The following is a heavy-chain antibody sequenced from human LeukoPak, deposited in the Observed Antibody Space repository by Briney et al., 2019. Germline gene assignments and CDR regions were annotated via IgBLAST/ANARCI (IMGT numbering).Heavy chain of an antibody. CDR3: ARGGTFGEPFSRS. J-gene: IGHJ4*02. CDR2: INQSGVT. V-gene: IGHV4-34*01. D-gene: IGHD3-10*01. CDR1: GGSFSGFY. Sequence: SETLSLTCAAYGGSFSGFYWSWIRQSPGKGLEWIGEINQSGVTNYSPSLKSRVTTSADTLKNQFSLKVNSVTAADTAVYYCARGGTFGEPFSRSWGQGTLVTVSS.